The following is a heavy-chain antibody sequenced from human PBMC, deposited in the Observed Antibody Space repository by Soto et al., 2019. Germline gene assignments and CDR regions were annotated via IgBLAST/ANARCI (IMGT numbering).Heavy chain of an antibody. Sequence: ASVKVSCKASGGTFSSYTISWVRQAPGQGLEWMGWINPSDGNRNFAQKFEDRVTMTTATSTNTVFLELRSLKSDDTAVYYCAKDQGSSWYEIDYWGQGTLVTVSS. J-gene: IGHJ4*02. CDR1: GGTFSSYT. V-gene: IGHV1-18*01. CDR3: AKDQGSSWYEIDY. CDR2: INPSDGNR. D-gene: IGHD6-13*01.